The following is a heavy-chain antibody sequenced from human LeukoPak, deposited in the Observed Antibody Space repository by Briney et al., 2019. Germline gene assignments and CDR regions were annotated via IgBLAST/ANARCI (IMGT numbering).Heavy chain of an antibody. CDR2: ITTSDGNT. V-gene: IGHV3-23*01. CDR1: GFTFSSYT. Sequence: GGSLRLSCAASGFTFSSYTMSWVRQAPGKGLEWVSTITTSDGNTYYADSVKGRFTVSRDNSKKTLFLQMNSLRAEDTAVYYCAKDGGLWVSAPWGDSWGRGTLVTVSS. D-gene: IGHD3-16*01. CDR3: AKDGGLWVSAPWGDS. J-gene: IGHJ4*02.